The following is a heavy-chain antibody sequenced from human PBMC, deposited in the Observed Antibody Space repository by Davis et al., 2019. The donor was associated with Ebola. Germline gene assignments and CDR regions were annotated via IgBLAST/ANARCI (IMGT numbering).Heavy chain of an antibody. Sequence: GESLKISCAASGFIFSSYSINWVRQAPGKGLEWVSSISSSSSYIYYADSVKGRFTISRANAKNSLYLQMTSLRAEDTAVYYCASHTLMATISYWGQGTLVTVSS. J-gene: IGHJ4*02. CDR2: ISSSSSYI. V-gene: IGHV3-21*04. D-gene: IGHD5-24*01. CDR3: ASHTLMATISY. CDR1: GFIFSSYS.